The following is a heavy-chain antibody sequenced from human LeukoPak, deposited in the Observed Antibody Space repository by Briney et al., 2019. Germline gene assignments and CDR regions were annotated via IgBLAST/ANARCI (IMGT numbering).Heavy chain of an antibody. Sequence: PGGSLRLSCAASGFTFSSYAMSWVRQAPGKGLEWVSAISGSGGSTYYADSVKGRFTISRDNSKNTLYLQMNSLRAEDTAVYYCAKDGSWGDYYFYFYIDVWGKGTTVTVSS. CDR1: GFTFSSYA. CDR2: ISGSGGST. V-gene: IGHV3-23*01. J-gene: IGHJ6*03. D-gene: IGHD3-16*01. CDR3: AKDGSWGDYYFYFYIDV.